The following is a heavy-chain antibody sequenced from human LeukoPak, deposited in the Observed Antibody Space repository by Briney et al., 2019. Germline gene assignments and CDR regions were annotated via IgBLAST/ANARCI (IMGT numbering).Heavy chain of an antibody. Sequence: SETLSLTCAVYGGSFSGYYWSWIRQPPGKGLEWIGEINHSGSTNYNPSLKSRVTISVDTSKNQFSLKLSSVTAADTAVYYCASTMVRGVIGDYFDYWGQGTLVTVSS. D-gene: IGHD3-10*01. CDR1: GGSFSGYY. J-gene: IGHJ4*02. V-gene: IGHV4-34*01. CDR2: INHSGST. CDR3: ASTMVRGVIGDYFDY.